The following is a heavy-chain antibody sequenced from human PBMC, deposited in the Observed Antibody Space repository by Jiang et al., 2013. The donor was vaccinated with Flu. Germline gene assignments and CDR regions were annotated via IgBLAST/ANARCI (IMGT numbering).Heavy chain of an antibody. D-gene: IGHD3-22*01. CDR1: GFTFSSYA. CDR2: ISYDGSNK. V-gene: IGHV3-30-3*01. Sequence: VVQPGRSLRLSCAASGFTFSSYAMHWVRQAPGKGLEWVAVISYDGSNKYHADSVKGRFTISRDNSKNTLYLQMNSLRAEDTAVYYCARDPSDSSGYNYYYGLDVWGQGTTVTVSS. J-gene: IGHJ6*02. CDR3: ARDPSDSSGYNYYYGLDV.